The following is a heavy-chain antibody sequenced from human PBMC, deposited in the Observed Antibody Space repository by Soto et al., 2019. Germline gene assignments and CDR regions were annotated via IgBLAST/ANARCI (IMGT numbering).Heavy chain of an antibody. D-gene: IGHD3-10*01. CDR1: GFSFKNAW. CDR2: IKNKNDGGTT. V-gene: IGHV3-15*07. J-gene: IGHJ4*01. Sequence: EVELVESGGGLVKPGGSLTLSCAASGFSFKNAWMNWVRQAPGKGLEWLGRIKNKNDGGTTDYAAFVKGRFTISRDASENTLYLHMNGLKTEDTGVYFCTGLWFGEIYNYWGQGSLVTVSS. CDR3: TGLWFGEIYNY.